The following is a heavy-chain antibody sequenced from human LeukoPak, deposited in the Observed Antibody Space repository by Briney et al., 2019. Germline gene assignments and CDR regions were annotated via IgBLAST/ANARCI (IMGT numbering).Heavy chain of an antibody. CDR3: ARALDPVHYGMDV. V-gene: IGHV4-34*01. CDR2: INHSGST. Sequence: SETLSLTCTVSGGSISSYYWSWIRQPPGKGLEWIGEINHSGSTNYNPSLKSRVTISVDTSKNQFSLKLSSVTAADTAVYYCARALDPVHYGMDVWGQGTTVTVSS. J-gene: IGHJ6*02. CDR1: GGSISSYY. D-gene: IGHD2-2*01.